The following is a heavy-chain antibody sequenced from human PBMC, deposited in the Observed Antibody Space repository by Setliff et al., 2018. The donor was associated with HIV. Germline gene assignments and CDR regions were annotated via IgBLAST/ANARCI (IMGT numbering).Heavy chain of an antibody. D-gene: IGHD3-22*01. CDR3: ARVGDRTYFDY. J-gene: IGHJ4*02. Sequence: ASVKVSCKASGYTFIDYFIHWVRQAPGQGLEWMGWISAYNGNTNYAQKLQGRVTMTTDTSTSTAYMELRSLRSDDTAVYYCARVGDRTYFDYWGQGTLVTSPQ. V-gene: IGHV1-18*01. CDR2: ISAYNGNT. CDR1: GYTFIDYF.